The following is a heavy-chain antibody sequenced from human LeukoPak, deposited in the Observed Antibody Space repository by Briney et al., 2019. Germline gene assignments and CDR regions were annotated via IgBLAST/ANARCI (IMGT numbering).Heavy chain of an antibody. J-gene: IGHJ4*02. Sequence: VASVKVSCKASGYTFTGYYIHWVRQAPGQGLEWMGRINPNSGGTNYAQKFQGRVTMTRDTSISTAYMELSSLTSDDTAVYYCAREVGGSYSYYFDYWGQGTLVTVSP. CDR3: AREVGGSYSYYFDY. CDR1: GYTFTGYY. D-gene: IGHD1-26*01. V-gene: IGHV1-2*06. CDR2: INPNSGGT.